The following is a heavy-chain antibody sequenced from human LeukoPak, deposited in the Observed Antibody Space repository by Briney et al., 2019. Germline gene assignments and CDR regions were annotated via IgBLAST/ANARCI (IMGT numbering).Heavy chain of an antibody. CDR2: ISYDGINK. CDR1: GFTFSSYA. Sequence: GGSLRLSCEASGFTFSSYAMHWVRQAPGKGLEWVAVISYDGINKHNADSVKGRIIISRDNSKNTLYLQLNNLRAEDTAMYYCARAPPYGSGTINYYGMDVWGQGTTVTASS. CDR3: ARAPPYGSGTINYYGMDV. J-gene: IGHJ6*02. D-gene: IGHD3-10*01. V-gene: IGHV3-30-3*01.